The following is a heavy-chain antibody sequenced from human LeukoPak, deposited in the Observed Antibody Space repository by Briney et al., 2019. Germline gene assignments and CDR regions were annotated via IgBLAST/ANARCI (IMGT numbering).Heavy chain of an antibody. J-gene: IGHJ4*02. D-gene: IGHD4-17*01. Sequence: GGSLRLSCAASGFTLSSLAMHWVRQAPGKGLEWVGVISDDGRNKKYADSVKGRFTISRDKSKDTLYLQMNSLRDEDTAVYYCAKRPSDYGDYVTYFDYWGQGTLVAVSS. CDR1: GFTLSSLA. CDR3: AKRPSDYGDYVTYFDY. CDR2: ISDDGRNK. V-gene: IGHV3-30*18.